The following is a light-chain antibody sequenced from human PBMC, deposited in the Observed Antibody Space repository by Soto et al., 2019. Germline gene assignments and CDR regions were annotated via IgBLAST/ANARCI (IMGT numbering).Light chain of an antibody. Sequence: EIVFTQSPATLSLSPGERATLSCRASQSVSSYLAWYQQKPGQALRPLIYDASNRATGIPARFSGRGSGTDFTLTISSLEPEDFAVYYCQQRSNLITFGQGTRLEIK. J-gene: IGKJ5*01. CDR2: DAS. V-gene: IGKV3-11*01. CDR1: QSVSSY. CDR3: QQRSNLIT.